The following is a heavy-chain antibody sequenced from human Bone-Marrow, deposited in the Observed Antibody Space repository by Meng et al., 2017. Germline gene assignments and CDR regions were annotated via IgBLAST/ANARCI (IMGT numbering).Heavy chain of an antibody. V-gene: IGHV3-7*01. CDR2: IKQDGSEK. Sequence: GESLKISCAASGFTFSSYWMSWVRQAPGKGLEWAANIKQDGSEKYYVDSVKGRFTISRDNAKNSLYLQMNSLRAEDTAVYYCARETRQDYFDYWGQGTLVTVSS. CDR3: ARETRQDYFDY. CDR1: GFTFSSYW. J-gene: IGHJ4*02.